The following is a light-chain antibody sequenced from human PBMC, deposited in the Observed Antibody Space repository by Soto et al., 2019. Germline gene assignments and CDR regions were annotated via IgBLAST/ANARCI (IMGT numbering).Light chain of an antibody. CDR1: SSNIGAGYD. J-gene: IGLJ3*02. CDR3: CSYAGYSTWV. Sequence: QSVLTQPPSVSGAPGQRVTISCTGSSSNIGAGYDVHWYQQLPGTAPKLLIYGNANRPSGVPDRFSGSKSGTSASLAITGLQAEDEADYHCCSYAGYSTWVFGGGTKLTVL. V-gene: IGLV1-40*01. CDR2: GNA.